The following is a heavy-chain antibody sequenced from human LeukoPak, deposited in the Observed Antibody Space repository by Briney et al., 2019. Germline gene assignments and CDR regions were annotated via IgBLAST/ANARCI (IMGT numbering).Heavy chain of an antibody. CDR1: GFTFSSYG. D-gene: IGHD3-22*01. CDR3: ARVMYYYDSSGYYPGEMGY. V-gene: IGHV3-33*08. CDR2: IWYDGSNK. Sequence: GGSLRLSCAASGFTFSSYGMHWVRQAPGKGLEWVALIWYDGSNKYYADSVKGRFTISRDNAKNSLYLQMNSLRAEDTALYYCARVMYYYDSSGYYPGEMGYWGQGTLVTVSS. J-gene: IGHJ4*02.